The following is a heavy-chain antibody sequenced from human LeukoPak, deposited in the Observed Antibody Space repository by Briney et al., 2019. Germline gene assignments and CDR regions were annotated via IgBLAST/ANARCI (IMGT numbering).Heavy chain of an antibody. J-gene: IGHJ3*02. Sequence: SETLSLTCTVSGGSISSYYWSCIRQHPGKGLEWIEYIYYSGSTNYNPSLKSRVTISVDTSKNQFSLKLSSVTAADTAVYYCARDRRARDASLAFDIWGQGTMVTVSS. D-gene: IGHD3-16*01. CDR1: GGSISSYY. CDR3: ARDRRARDASLAFDI. CDR2: IYYSGST. V-gene: IGHV4-59*01.